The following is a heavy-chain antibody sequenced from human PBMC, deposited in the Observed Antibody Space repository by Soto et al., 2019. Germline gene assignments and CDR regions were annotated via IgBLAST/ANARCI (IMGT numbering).Heavy chain of an antibody. CDR3: ARYRVIVATIWNRVHAFDI. J-gene: IGHJ3*02. Sequence: SETLSLTCTVSGGSISSSSYYWGWIRQPPGKGLEWIGSIYYSGSTYYNPSLKSRVTISVDTSKNQFSLKLSSVTAADTAVYYCARYRVIVATIWNRVHAFDIWGQGTMVTVSS. CDR1: GGSISSSSYY. D-gene: IGHD5-12*01. V-gene: IGHV4-39*01. CDR2: IYYSGST.